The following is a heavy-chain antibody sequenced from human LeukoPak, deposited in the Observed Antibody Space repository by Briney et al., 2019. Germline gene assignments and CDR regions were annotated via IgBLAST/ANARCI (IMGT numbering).Heavy chain of an antibody. Sequence: SETLSLTCAASGGSISSGGYSWSWIRQPPGKGLEWTGYIYHSGSTYYNPSLKSRVTISVDRSKNQFSLKLSSVTAADTAVYYCARGQNGDYTVDWFDPWGQGTLVTVSS. CDR2: IYHSGST. J-gene: IGHJ5*02. CDR1: GGSISSGGYS. D-gene: IGHD4-17*01. CDR3: ARGQNGDYTVDWFDP. V-gene: IGHV4-30-2*01.